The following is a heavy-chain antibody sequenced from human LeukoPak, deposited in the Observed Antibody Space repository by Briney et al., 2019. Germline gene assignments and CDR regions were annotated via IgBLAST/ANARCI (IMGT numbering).Heavy chain of an antibody. CDR3: ASQSPACDY. CDR1: GYTFTSYG. CDR2: ISTYNGNT. Sequence: ASVKVTFKASGYTFTSYGINGGRQAPGQALEWMGWISTYNGNTNNAQKFQGRVTMTTDTATSTAYLELRSLRSDDTAVYYCASQSPACDYWGEGTEVTVSS. V-gene: IGHV1-18*01. J-gene: IGHJ4*02.